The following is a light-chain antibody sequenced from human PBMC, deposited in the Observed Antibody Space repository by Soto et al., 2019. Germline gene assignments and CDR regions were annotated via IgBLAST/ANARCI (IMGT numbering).Light chain of an antibody. V-gene: IGKV1-39*01. CDR1: QSISSY. Sequence: DIQMTQSPSSLSASVGDRVTITCRASQSISSYLNWYQQKPGKAPKLLIYAASSLQSGVPSRFSGSGSGTDFTLTISSLQPEDFATYYCRQSYSTPPITGGQGTRLEIK. CDR3: RQSYSTPPIT. CDR2: AAS. J-gene: IGKJ5*01.